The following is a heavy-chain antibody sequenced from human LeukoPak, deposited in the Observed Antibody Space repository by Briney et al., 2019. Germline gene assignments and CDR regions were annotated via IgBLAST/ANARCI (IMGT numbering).Heavy chain of an antibody. CDR3: ARDSSAGGWLDP. Sequence: PSETLSLTCTVSGASISSYYWNWIRQPPGKGLEWIADIYYSGSTNYNPSLKSRVTISVDTSKNQFSLKVNSVTAADTAVYYCARDSSAGGWLDPWGQGTLVTVSS. D-gene: IGHD3-16*01. V-gene: IGHV4-59*01. J-gene: IGHJ5*02. CDR1: GASISSYY. CDR2: IYYSGST.